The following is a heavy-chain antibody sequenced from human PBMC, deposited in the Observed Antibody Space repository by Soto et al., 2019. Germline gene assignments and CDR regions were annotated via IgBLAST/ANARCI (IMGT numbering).Heavy chain of an antibody. CDR1: GFTFSSYA. Sequence: GGSLRLSCAASGFTFSSYAMHWVRQAPGKGLEWVAVISYDGSNKYYADSVKGRFTISRDNSKNTLYLQMNSLRAEDTAVYYCARDMITFGRVIVKPIWGYGMDVWRQGTTVTVSS. V-gene: IGHV3-30-3*01. D-gene: IGHD3-16*02. J-gene: IGHJ6*02. CDR2: ISYDGSNK. CDR3: ARDMITFGRVIVKPIWGYGMDV.